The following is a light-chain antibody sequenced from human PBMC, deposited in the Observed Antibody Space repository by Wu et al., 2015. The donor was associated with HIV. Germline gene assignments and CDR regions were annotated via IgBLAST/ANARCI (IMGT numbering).Light chain of an antibody. Sequence: DIQMTQSPSTLSASVGDRVTITCRASQSISSWLAWYHQKPGKAPKLLIYKASSLESGVPSRFSGSGYGTEFTLTISSLQPDDFATYYCQQYNSYSGTFGQGTKVEIK. J-gene: IGKJ1*01. CDR1: QSISSW. CDR3: QQYNSYSGT. CDR2: KAS. V-gene: IGKV1-5*03.